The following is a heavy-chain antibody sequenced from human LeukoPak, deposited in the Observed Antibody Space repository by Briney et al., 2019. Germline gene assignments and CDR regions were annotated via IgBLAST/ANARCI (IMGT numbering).Heavy chain of an antibody. J-gene: IGHJ5*02. Sequence: ASVKVSCKASGYTFTSYVISWVRQAPGQGLEWMRWISGYDGNTKYAQKFQGRVTMTTDTFTSTAYMELRNLTSDDTAVFYCERGAQWLVPWGQGSLVTVSS. CDR2: ISGYDGNT. V-gene: IGHV1-18*01. CDR1: GYTFTSYV. D-gene: IGHD6-19*01. CDR3: ERGAQWLVP.